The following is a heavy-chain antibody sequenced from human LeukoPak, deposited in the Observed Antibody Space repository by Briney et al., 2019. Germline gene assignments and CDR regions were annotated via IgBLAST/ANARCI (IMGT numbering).Heavy chain of an antibody. J-gene: IGHJ5*02. D-gene: IGHD3-10*01. CDR3: ARDGFSGRFDP. Sequence: ASVKVSCKASGYTFTGYYMHWVRQAPGQGLEWMGWINPNSGGTKYGQKFQGRVTMTRDTSISTAYMELSRLRSDDTAVYYCARDGFSGRFDPWGQGTLVTVSS. CDR2: INPNSGGT. CDR1: GYTFTGYY. V-gene: IGHV1-2*02.